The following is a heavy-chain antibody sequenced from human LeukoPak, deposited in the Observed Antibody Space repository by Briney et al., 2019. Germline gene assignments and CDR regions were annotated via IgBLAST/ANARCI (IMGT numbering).Heavy chain of an antibody. CDR2: MNPNSGNT. CDR3: ARDRGSYYDYYYYGMDV. D-gene: IGHD1-26*01. J-gene: IGHJ6*02. Sequence: VASVKASCKASGYTFTSYDINWVRQATGQGLEWMGWMNPNSGNTGYAQKFQGRVTMTRNTSISTAYMELSSLRSEDTAVYYCARDRGSYYDYYYYGMDVWGQGTTVTVSS. V-gene: IGHV1-8*01. CDR1: GYTFTSYD.